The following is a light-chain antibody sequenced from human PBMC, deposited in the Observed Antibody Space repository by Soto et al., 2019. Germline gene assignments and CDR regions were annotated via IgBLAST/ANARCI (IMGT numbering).Light chain of an antibody. V-gene: IGLV2-14*01. CDR2: EVS. CDR1: SSDVGGYNY. CDR3: SSYTRSSNLA. J-gene: IGLJ1*01. Sequence: QSVLTQPASVSGSPGQSITISCTGTSSDVGGYNYVSWYQQHPGKAPKLMIYEVSNRPSGVSNRFSGSKSGNTASLTISGLQAEDEADYYCSSYTRSSNLAFGNGTKVTV.